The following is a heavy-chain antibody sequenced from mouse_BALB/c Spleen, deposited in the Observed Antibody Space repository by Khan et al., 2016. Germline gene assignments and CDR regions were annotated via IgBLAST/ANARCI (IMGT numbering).Heavy chain of an antibody. V-gene: IGHV1S136*01. D-gene: IGHD1-1*01. CDR2: INPYNDGT. J-gene: IGHJ1*01. CDR1: GYTFTSYV. CDR3: GRKGDYYGSSWYFDV. Sequence: VQLQQSGPELVKPGASVKMSCKASGYTFTSYVMHWVKQKPGQGLEWIGYINPYNDGTKYNEKFKGKATLTSDKSSSTAYMELSSLTSEDSAVYYCGRKGDYYGSSWYFDVWGAGTTVTVSS.